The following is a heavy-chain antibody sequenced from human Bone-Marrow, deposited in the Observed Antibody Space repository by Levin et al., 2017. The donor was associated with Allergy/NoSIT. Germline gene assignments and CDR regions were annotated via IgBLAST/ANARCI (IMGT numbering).Heavy chain of an antibody. CDR2: ISNTGTTV. V-gene: IGHV3-48*03. D-gene: IGHD2-21*02. J-gene: IGHJ6*02. Sequence: AGGSLRLSCVASGFSLSHYDMIWVRQSPGKGLEWLSTISNTGTTVSFADSVKGRFTVSRDNTKKSLFLEMNSLRADDTAIYYCASGSFRTAGVLDYYYDLDVWGQGATVSVSS. CDR3: ASGSFRTAGVLDYYYDLDV. CDR1: GFSLSHYD.